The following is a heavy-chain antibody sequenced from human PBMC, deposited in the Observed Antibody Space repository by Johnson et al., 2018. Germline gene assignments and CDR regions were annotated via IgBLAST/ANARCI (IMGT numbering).Heavy chain of an antibody. V-gene: IGHV3-74*01. J-gene: IGHJ3*02. CDR3: AKTYASSGSAVDDAFDI. CDR1: GFTFSSYW. Sequence: VQLQESGGGLVQPGGSLRLSCAASGFTFSSYWMHWVRQAPGKGLVWVSRINSDGSSTSYADSVKGRFTISRDNAKNTLYLQMNSLRAEDTAVYYCAKTYASSGSAVDDAFDIWGQGTMVTVSS. D-gene: IGHD3-22*01. CDR2: INSDGSST.